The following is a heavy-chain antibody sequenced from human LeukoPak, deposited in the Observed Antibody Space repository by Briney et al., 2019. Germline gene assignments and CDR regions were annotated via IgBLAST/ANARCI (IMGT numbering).Heavy chain of an antibody. CDR3: ARRGSRWYWYFDY. CDR1: GGSFSGYY. J-gene: IGHJ4*02. V-gene: IGHV4-34*01. Sequence: SETLSLTCAVYGGSFSGYYWSWIRQPPGKGLEWIGEINHSGSTNYNPSLKSRVTISVDTSKNQFSLNLSSVTAADTAVYHCARRGSRWYWYFDYWGQGTLVTVSS. D-gene: IGHD6-13*01. CDR2: INHSGST.